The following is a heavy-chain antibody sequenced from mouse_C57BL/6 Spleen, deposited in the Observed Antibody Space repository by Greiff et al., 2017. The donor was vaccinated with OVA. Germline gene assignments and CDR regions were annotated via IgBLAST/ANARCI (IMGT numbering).Heavy chain of an antibody. Sequence: EVQLQQSGPELVKPGASVKIPCKASGYTFTDYNMDWVKQSHGKSLEWIGDINPNNGGTIYNQKFKGKATLTVDKSSSTAYMELRSLTSEDTAVYYWARLGIYYDYGVAMDYWGQGTSVTVSS. J-gene: IGHJ4*01. CDR2: INPNNGGT. D-gene: IGHD2-4*01. CDR1: GYTFTDYN. CDR3: ARLGIYYDYGVAMDY. V-gene: IGHV1-18*01.